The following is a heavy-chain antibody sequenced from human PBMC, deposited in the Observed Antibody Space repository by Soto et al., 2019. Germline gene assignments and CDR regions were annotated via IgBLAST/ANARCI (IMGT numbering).Heavy chain of an antibody. Sequence: SVKVSCKASGGTFSSYAISWVRQAPGQGLEWMGGIIPIFGTANYAQKFQGRVTITADESTSTAYMELSSLRSEGTAVYYCARPYCSGGSCYSGFDAFDIWGQGTMVTVSS. J-gene: IGHJ3*02. D-gene: IGHD2-15*01. V-gene: IGHV1-69*13. CDR3: ARPYCSGGSCYSGFDAFDI. CDR2: IIPIFGTA. CDR1: GGTFSSYA.